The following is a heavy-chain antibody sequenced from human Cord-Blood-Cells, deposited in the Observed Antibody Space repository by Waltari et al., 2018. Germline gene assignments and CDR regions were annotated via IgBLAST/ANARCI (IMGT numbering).Heavy chain of an antibody. CDR3: ARDRVAAAGTGDYFDY. CDR2: IIPIFGTA. Sequence: QVQLVQSGAEVKKPGSSVKVSCKASGGTFSSYAISWVRQAPGQGLEWMGGIIPIFGTATYAQKFQGRGTITADESTSTAYMELSSLRSEDTAVYYCARDRVAAAGTGDYFDYWGQGTLVTVSS. CDR1: GGTFSSYA. J-gene: IGHJ4*02. D-gene: IGHD6-13*01. V-gene: IGHV1-69*01.